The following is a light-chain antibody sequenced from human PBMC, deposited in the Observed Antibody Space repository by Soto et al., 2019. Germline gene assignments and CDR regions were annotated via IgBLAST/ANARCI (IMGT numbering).Light chain of an antibody. CDR2: GAS. Sequence: EIVMTQSPAALSVSPGESASLSCRASESVSSNLAWYQQKPGQSPRLLIFGASTRATGVPARFSGNGSETEFTLTISSLVSEDSAVYYCQQYNNWPPLTFARGTKVEIK. V-gene: IGKV3-15*01. J-gene: IGKJ4*02. CDR3: QQYNNWPPLT. CDR1: ESVSSN.